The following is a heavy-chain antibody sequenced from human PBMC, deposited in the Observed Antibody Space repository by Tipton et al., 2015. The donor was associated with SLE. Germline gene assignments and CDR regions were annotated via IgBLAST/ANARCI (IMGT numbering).Heavy chain of an antibody. V-gene: IGHV4-39*01. Sequence: TLSLTCTVSGGSISSSSYYWGWIRQPPGKGLEWIGSIYYSGSTYYNPSLKSRVTISVDTSKNQFSLKLSSVTAADTAVYYCARGDFWSGYHYYFDYWGQGTLVTVSS. CDR1: GGSISSSSYY. D-gene: IGHD3-3*01. CDR3: ARGDFWSGYHYYFDY. J-gene: IGHJ4*02. CDR2: IYYSGST.